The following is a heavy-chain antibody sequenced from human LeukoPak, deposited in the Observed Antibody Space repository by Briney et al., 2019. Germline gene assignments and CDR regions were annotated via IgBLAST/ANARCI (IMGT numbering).Heavy chain of an antibody. CDR3: AKVLQSMIFGVVIQYFDY. J-gene: IGHJ4*02. V-gene: IGHV3-23*01. CDR1: GFTFSSYA. Sequence: GGSLRLSCAVSGFTFSSYAMSWVRQAPGKGLEWVSGISGSAGSTFYADSVKGRFTISRDNSKNTLYLHMNSLRAEDTAVYYCAKVLQSMIFGVVIQYFDYWGQGTLVTVSS. D-gene: IGHD3/OR15-3a*01. CDR2: ISGSAGST.